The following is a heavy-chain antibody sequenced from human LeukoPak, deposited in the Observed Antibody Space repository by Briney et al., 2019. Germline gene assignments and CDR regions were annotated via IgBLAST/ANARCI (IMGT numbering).Heavy chain of an antibody. CDR2: FYSSGTT. J-gene: IGHJ4*02. CDR1: GGSVSIYY. Sequence: SETLSLTCTFSGGSVSIYYWSWIRQPAGKGLEWIGRFYSSGTTNYNPSLKSRVTMSVDTSKSQFSLKLTSVTAADTAVYYCAAQWATMTVEYWGQGTLVTVSS. D-gene: IGHD3-22*01. V-gene: IGHV4-4*07. CDR3: AAQWATMTVEY.